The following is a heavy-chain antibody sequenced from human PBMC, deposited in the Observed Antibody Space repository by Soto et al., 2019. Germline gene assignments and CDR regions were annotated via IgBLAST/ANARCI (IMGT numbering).Heavy chain of an antibody. Sequence: QLQLVQSGAEVERPGASVRVSCKAYGYPFSKYGISWIRQAPGQGLEWMGWIKPDNGDTNYAQKFQGRVTMTTDTSSNAAYMELRSLRSDDTAVYYCATSSDSGFAPWGQGTLVSVSS. J-gene: IGHJ5*02. D-gene: IGHD3-10*01. CDR2: IKPDNGDT. CDR3: ATSSDSGFAP. CDR1: GYPFSKYG. V-gene: IGHV1-18*04.